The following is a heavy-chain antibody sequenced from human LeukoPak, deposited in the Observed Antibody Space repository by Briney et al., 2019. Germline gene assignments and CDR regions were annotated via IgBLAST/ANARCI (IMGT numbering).Heavy chain of an antibody. CDR3: DTPYGGNGGYYFDY. Sequence: ASVKVSCKASGGTFSSYAISWVRQAPGQGLEWMGGIIPIFGTANYAQKFQGRVTITADESTSTAYMELSSLRSEDTAVYYCDTPYGGNGGYYFDYWGQGTLVTVSS. J-gene: IGHJ4*02. CDR2: IIPIFGTA. V-gene: IGHV1-69*13. D-gene: IGHD4-23*01. CDR1: GGTFSSYA.